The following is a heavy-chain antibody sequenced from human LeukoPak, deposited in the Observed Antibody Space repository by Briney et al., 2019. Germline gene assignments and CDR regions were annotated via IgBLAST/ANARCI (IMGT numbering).Heavy chain of an antibody. D-gene: IGHD3-22*01. V-gene: IGHV3-21*01. CDR2: ISSTSNYK. Sequence: PGGSLRLSCAASGFTFSSYSMNWVRQAPGKGLEWVSSISSTSNYKYYADSVKGRFTISRDNSKNTLYLQMNSLRAEDTAVYYCASRFYYDSSGYQDAFDIWGQGTMVTVSS. J-gene: IGHJ3*02. CDR1: GFTFSSYS. CDR3: ASRFYYDSSGYQDAFDI.